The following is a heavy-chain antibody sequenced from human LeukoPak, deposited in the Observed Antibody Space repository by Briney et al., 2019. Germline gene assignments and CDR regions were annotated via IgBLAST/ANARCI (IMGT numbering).Heavy chain of an antibody. D-gene: IGHD3-10*01. V-gene: IGHV1-46*01. CDR2: INPSGGST. CDR3: ARVQKGVHYLDY. J-gene: IGHJ4*02. CDR1: GYTLTSYY. Sequence: ASVKVSCKASGYTLTSYYMHWVRQAPGRGLEWMGIINPSGGSTSYAQKFQGRVTMTRDTSTSTVYMELSSLRSEDTAVYYCARVQKGVHYLDYWGQGTLVTVSS.